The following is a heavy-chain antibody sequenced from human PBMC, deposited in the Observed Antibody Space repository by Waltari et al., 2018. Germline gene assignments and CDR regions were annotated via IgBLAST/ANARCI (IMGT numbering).Heavy chain of an antibody. Sequence: QVQLRESGPGLLKPSETLSLPCSVSGGSLRSYYWNWIRQPAGKGLEWIGRMYFTGIMDYNPSLQSRVTMSVDTSKNQFFLNLTSVTAADTAVYYCATDGLSRSLSHWGQGALVTVSS. CDR1: GGSLRSYY. J-gene: IGHJ4*02. D-gene: IGHD6-19*01. V-gene: IGHV4-4*07. CDR3: ATDGLSRSLSH. CDR2: MYFTGIM.